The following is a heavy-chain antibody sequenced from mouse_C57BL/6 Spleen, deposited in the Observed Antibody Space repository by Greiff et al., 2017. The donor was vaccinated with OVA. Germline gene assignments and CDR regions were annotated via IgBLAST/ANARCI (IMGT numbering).Heavy chain of an antibody. CDR1: GYTFTSYG. D-gene: IGHD1-1*01. V-gene: IGHV1-81*01. CDR2: IYPRSGNT. Sequence: VQRVESGAELARPGASVKLSCKASGYTFTSYGISWVKQRTGQGLEWIGEIYPRSGNTYYNEKFKGKATLTADKSSSTAYMELRSLTSEDSAVYFCARSYYGSSGTYWGQGTLVTVSA. J-gene: IGHJ3*01. CDR3: ARSYYGSSGTY.